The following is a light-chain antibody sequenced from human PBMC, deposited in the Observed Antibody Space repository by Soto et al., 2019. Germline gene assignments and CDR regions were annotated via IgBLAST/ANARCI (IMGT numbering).Light chain of an antibody. CDR3: QSYDSSLSAGYV. Sequence: QSVLTQPPSVSGAPGQRVTTSCTGSSSNIGAGYDVHWYQQLPGTAPKLLIYGNSNRPSGVPDRFSGSKSGTSASLAITGLQAEDEADYYCQSYDSSLSAGYVFGTGTKVTVL. V-gene: IGLV1-40*01. J-gene: IGLJ1*01. CDR1: SSNIGAGYD. CDR2: GNS.